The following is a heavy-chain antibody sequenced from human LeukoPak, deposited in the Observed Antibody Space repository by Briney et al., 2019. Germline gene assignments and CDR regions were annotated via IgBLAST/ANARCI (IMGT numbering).Heavy chain of an antibody. CDR2: IYTSGST. J-gene: IGHJ4*02. CDR3: ARQTGSGLFILP. V-gene: IGHV4-61*02. D-gene: IGHD3/OR15-3a*01. CDR1: GGSISSGSYY. Sequence: PSETLSLTCTVSGGSISSGSYYWSRIRQPAGKGLEWIGRIYTSGSTNYNPSLKSQVSISIDTSKNQFSLKLTSVTAADTAVYYCARQTGSGLFILPGGQGTLVTVSS.